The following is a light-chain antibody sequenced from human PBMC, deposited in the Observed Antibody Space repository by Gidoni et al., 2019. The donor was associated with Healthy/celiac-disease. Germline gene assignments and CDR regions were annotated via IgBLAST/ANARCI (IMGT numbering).Light chain of an antibody. CDR2: LGS. CDR1: QSLLHRNGYNY. V-gene: IGKV2-28*01. J-gene: IGKJ3*01. Sequence: DIVMTQSPLSLPVTPGEPASISCRSSQSLLHRNGYNYLDWYLQKPGQSPQLLIYLGSNRASGVPDRFSGSGSGTDFTLKISRVEAEDVGVYYCMQALQTHTFGPGTKVDIK. CDR3: MQALQTHT.